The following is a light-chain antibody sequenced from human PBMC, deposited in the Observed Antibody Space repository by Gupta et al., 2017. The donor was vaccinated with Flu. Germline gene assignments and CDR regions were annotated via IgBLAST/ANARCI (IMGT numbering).Light chain of an antibody. J-gene: IGKJ2*01. V-gene: IGKV1-39*01. Sequence: DIQMTQSPSSLSASVGDRVTFTCRASQSIINYLNWYQQKPGKAPKLLIYAAATLESGVPSRFSGSGSATDFTLTITSRQPEDVATYYCQQTYSTPPYTFGQGTKLEIK. CDR2: AAA. CDR1: QSIINY. CDR3: QQTYSTPPYT.